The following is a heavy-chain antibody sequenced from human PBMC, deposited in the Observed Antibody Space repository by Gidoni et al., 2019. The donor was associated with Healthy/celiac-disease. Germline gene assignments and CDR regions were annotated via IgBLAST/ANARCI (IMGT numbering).Heavy chain of an antibody. CDR3: ARASLEDYGDYGDAFDI. Sequence: EVQLVESGGGLVKPGGSLRLSCAASGFPFSSYSMNWVRQAPGKGLEWVSSISSSSSYIYNADSVKGRFTISRDNAKNSLYLQMNSLRAEDTAVYYCARASLEDYGDYGDAFDIWGQGTMVTVSS. CDR1: GFPFSSYS. V-gene: IGHV3-21*01. D-gene: IGHD4-17*01. J-gene: IGHJ3*02. CDR2: ISSSSSYI.